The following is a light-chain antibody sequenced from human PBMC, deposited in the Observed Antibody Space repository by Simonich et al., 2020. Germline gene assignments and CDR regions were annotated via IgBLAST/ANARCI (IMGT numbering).Light chain of an antibody. V-gene: IGKV3-15*01. J-gene: IGKJ4*01. Sequence: EIVMTQSPATLSVSPGERATLSCRASQSVSSNFAWYQQKPGQAPRLLIYGASTRATGSPARCSGSGSGTEFTLTISSLQSEDFAVYYCQQYNNWPPLTFGGGTKVEIK. CDR1: QSVSSN. CDR3: QQYNNWPPLT. CDR2: GAS.